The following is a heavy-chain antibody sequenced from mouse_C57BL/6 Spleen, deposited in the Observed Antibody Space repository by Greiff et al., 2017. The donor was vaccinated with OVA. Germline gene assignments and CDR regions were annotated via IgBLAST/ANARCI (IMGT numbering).Heavy chain of an antibody. CDR2: IWGDGST. Sequence: VKLQESGPGLVAPSQSLSITCTVSGFSLTSYGVSWVRQPPGQGLEWLGVIWGDGSTNYHSALISRLSISKDNSKSQVFLKLNSLQTDDTATYYCAKQARDYFYYAMDYWGQGTSVTVSS. V-gene: IGHV2-3*01. CDR3: AKQARDYFYYAMDY. J-gene: IGHJ4*01. D-gene: IGHD3-3*01. CDR1: GFSLTSYG.